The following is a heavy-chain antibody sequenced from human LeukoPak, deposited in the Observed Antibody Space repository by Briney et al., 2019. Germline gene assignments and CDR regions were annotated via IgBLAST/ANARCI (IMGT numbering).Heavy chain of an antibody. Sequence: SETLSLTCTVSGGSISSYYWSWIRQPPGKGLEWIGYIYYSGSTNYNPSLKSRVTISVDTSKNQFSLKLSSVTAADTAVYYCARGQLWLPYWGQGTLVTVSS. D-gene: IGHD5-18*01. CDR3: ARGQLWLPY. CDR2: IYYSGST. CDR1: GGSISSYY. J-gene: IGHJ4*02. V-gene: IGHV4-59*12.